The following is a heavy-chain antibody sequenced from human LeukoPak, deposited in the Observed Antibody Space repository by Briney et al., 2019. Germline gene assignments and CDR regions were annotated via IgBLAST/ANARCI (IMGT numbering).Heavy chain of an antibody. CDR3: ARGRPRGYSYGFPFDY. D-gene: IGHD5-18*01. Sequence: SETLSLTCAVYGGSSSGYYWSWIRQPPGKGLEWIGEINHSGSTNYNPSLKSRVTISVDTSKNQFSLKLSSVTAADTAVYYCARGRPRGYSYGFPFDYWGQGTLVTVSS. CDR2: INHSGST. V-gene: IGHV4-34*01. J-gene: IGHJ4*02. CDR1: GGSSSGYY.